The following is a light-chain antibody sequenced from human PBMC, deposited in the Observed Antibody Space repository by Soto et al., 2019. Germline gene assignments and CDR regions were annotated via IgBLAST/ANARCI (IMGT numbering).Light chain of an antibody. V-gene: IGLV1-44*01. Sequence: QAVVTQPPSTSGTPGQWVTISCSGSSSNIGSNTVNWYQQLPGAAPKLLIQSNNQRPSGVPDRFSGSQSGTSASLAISGLQSEDEADYYCAVWDDSLNGYVFGTGTKLTVL. CDR3: AVWDDSLNGYV. J-gene: IGLJ1*01. CDR2: SNN. CDR1: SSNIGSNT.